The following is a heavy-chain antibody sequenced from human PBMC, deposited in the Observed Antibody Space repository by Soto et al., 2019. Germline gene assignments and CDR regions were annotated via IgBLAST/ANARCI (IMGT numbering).Heavy chain of an antibody. Sequence: QITLKESGPTLVKPTQPLTLTCTFSGFSLTTSGVGVGWIRQPPGKALEWLALIYGVDDKRYSPSLKSRLTIPGDTSKNQVVLTMTNMDPVDTATYYCAHRHYYGSGNLGMDVWGQGTTVTVSS. D-gene: IGHD3-10*01. V-gene: IGHV2-5*02. J-gene: IGHJ6*02. CDR3: AHRHYYGSGNLGMDV. CDR1: GFSLTTSGVG. CDR2: IYGVDDK.